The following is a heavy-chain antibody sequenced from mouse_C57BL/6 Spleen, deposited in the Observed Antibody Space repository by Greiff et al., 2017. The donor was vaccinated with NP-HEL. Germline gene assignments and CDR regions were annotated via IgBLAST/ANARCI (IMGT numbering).Heavy chain of an antibody. CDR2: ISDGGSYT. D-gene: IGHD2-1*01. CDR1: GFTFSSYA. CDR3: ARDGGGNSHFDY. V-gene: IGHV5-4*01. J-gene: IGHJ2*01. Sequence: EVQGVESGGGLVKPGGSLKLSCAASGFTFSSYAMSWVRQTPEKRLEWVATISDGGSYTYYPDNVKGRFTISRDNAKNNLYLQMGHLKSEDTAMYYCARDGGGNSHFDYWGQGTTLTVSS.